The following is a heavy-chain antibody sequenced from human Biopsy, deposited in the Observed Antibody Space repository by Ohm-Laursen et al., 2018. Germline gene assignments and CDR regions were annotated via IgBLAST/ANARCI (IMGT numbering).Heavy chain of an antibody. D-gene: IGHD3-22*01. CDR2: IWYDGSNK. CDR3: AREGDDSSGYTPHYFDY. J-gene: IGHJ4*02. V-gene: IGHV3-33*01. CDR1: GFTFSIYG. Sequence: SLRLSCAASGFTFSIYGMHWVRQAPGKGLEWVAVIWYDGSNKYYADSVKGRFTISRDDPKNTLYLQMSSLRAEDTAVYYCAREGDDSSGYTPHYFDYWGRGTLVTVSS.